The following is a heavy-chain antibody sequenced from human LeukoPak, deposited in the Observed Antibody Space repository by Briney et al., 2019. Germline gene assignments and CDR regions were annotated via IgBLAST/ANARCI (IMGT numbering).Heavy chain of an antibody. CDR1: GFTFSSYA. V-gene: IGHV3-23*01. Sequence: GGSLRLSYAASGFTFSSYAMSWVRQAPGKGLEWVSAISGSGGSTYYADSVKGRFTISRDNSKNTLYLQMNSLRAEDTAVYFCAKVDDAVVTAITNLDYWGQGTLVTVSS. CDR2: ISGSGGST. D-gene: IGHD2-21*02. CDR3: AKVDDAVVTAITNLDY. J-gene: IGHJ4*02.